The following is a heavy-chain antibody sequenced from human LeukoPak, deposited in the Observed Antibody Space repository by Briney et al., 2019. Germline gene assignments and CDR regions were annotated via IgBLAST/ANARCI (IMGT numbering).Heavy chain of an antibody. D-gene: IGHD6-19*01. CDR2: ITYSGST. CDR1: GGSISNYF. Sequence: SETLSLTCTVSGGSISNYFWSWIRQPPGKGLEWIGFITYSGSTDRNSSLKSRVTISVDTSKNQFSLKLTSVTAADTAVYYCVRHTTSGWYQVVYWGQGTLVTVSS. J-gene: IGHJ4*02. CDR3: VRHTTSGWYQVVY. V-gene: IGHV4-59*01.